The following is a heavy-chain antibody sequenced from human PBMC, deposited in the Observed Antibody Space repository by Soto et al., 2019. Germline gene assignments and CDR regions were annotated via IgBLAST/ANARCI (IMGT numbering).Heavy chain of an antibody. CDR3: ARDPSQYSSGWRGYFDY. CDR1: GGTFSSYA. D-gene: IGHD6-19*01. CDR2: IIPNFGTA. Sequence: QVQLVQSGAEVKKPGSSVKVSCKASGGTFSSYAISWVRQAPGQGLEWMGGIIPNFGTANYAQKFQGRVTITADESTSTAYMELSSLRSEDTAVYYCARDPSQYSSGWRGYFDYWGQGTLVTVSS. V-gene: IGHV1-69*01. J-gene: IGHJ4*02.